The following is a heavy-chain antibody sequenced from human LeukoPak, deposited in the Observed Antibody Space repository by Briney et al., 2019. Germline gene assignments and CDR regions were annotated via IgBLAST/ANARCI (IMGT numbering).Heavy chain of an antibody. D-gene: IGHD2-2*01. J-gene: IGHJ4*02. CDR1: GYTFTSYG. CDR2: ISAYNGNT. Sequence: GASVKVSCKASGYTFTSYGISWVRQAPGQGLEWMGWISAYNGNTNYAQKLQGRVTMTTDTSTSTAYMEPRSLRPDDTAVYYCATQYCSSTSCYPYWVDYWGQGTLVTVSS. CDR3: ATQYCSSTSCYPYWVDY. V-gene: IGHV1-18*01.